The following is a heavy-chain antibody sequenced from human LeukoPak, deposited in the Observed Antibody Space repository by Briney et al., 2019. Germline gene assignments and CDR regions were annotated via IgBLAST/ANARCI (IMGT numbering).Heavy chain of an antibody. Sequence: GGSLRLSCAASRFTFSDYSMNWVRQAPGKGLEWVSSITSTSSYINYVDSVKGRFTISRDNAKNSVFLQMNSLRAEDTAVYYCARAVGGDNDLWGQGTLVTVSS. J-gene: IGHJ4*02. CDR2: ITSTSSYI. CDR3: ARAVGGDNDL. CDR1: RFTFSDYS. V-gene: IGHV3-21*01. D-gene: IGHD4-17*01.